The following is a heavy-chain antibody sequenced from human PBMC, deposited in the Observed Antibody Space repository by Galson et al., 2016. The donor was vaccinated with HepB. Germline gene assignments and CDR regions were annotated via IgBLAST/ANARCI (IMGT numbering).Heavy chain of an antibody. CDR2: ITGSGGTT. CDR3: ARDRNTVVTYFDL. J-gene: IGHJ4*02. CDR1: GFDFNFFA. V-gene: IGHV3-23*01. D-gene: IGHD4-23*01. Sequence: SLRLSCAASGFDFNFFAFTWVRRAPGKGLEWVSGITGSGGTTYYADSVKGRFTISRDSSTNTVSLLMRSLSADDTAVYYCARDRNTVVTYFDLWGQGTLVTVSS.